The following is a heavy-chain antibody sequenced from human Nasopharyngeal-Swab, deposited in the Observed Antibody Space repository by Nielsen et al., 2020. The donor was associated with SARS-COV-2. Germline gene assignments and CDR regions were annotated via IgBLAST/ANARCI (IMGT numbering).Heavy chain of an antibody. CDR1: GFTFSPHG. CDR2: ISYDGSNK. Sequence: GESLKISCAASGFTFSPHGMHWVRQAPGKGPEWVAVISYDGSNKYYADSVKGRFTISRDNSKNTLYLQMNSPRAEDTAVYYCAKNGGADIAVVPAAIVSSFDIWGQGTMVTVSS. J-gene: IGHJ3*02. V-gene: IGHV3-30*18. CDR3: AKNGGADIAVVPAAIVSSFDI. D-gene: IGHD2-2*01.